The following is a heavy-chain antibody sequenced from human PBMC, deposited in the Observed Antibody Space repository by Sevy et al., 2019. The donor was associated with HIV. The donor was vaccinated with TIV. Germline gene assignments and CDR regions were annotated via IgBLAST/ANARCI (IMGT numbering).Heavy chain of an antibody. V-gene: IGHV1-2*02. CDR2: INPNSGGT. CDR3: ARVMVGARGAFDI. D-gene: IGHD1-26*01. Sequence: ASVKVSCKASGYTFTGYYMHWVRQAPGQGLEWMGWINPNSGGTNYAQKFQGRVTMTRDTSIGTAYMGLSRLRSDDTAGYYCARVMVGARGAFDIWGQGTMVTVSS. CDR1: GYTFTGYY. J-gene: IGHJ3*02.